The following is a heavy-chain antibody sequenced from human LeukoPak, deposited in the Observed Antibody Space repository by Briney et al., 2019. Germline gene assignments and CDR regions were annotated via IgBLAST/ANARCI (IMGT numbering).Heavy chain of an antibody. D-gene: IGHD5-12*01. V-gene: IGHV4-34*01. CDR2: INHSGST. CDR1: GGSFSGYC. Sequence: PSETLSLTCAVYGGSFSGYCWSWIRQPPGKGLEWIGEINHSGSTNYNPSLKSRVTISVDTSKNQSSLKLSSVTAADTAVYYCARGGGYARLFDYWGQGTLVTVSS. J-gene: IGHJ4*02. CDR3: ARGGGYARLFDY.